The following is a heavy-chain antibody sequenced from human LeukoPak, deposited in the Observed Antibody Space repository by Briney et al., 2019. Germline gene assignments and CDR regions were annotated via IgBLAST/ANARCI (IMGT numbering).Heavy chain of an antibody. CDR1: GFTFSSYE. J-gene: IGHJ3*01. V-gene: IGHV3-48*03. CDR3: AKDRSCTGSSCNVGS. D-gene: IGHD2-2*01. Sequence: GGSLRLSCAVSGFTFSSYEMNWVRQAPGKGLEWASYISSRGTTIYYVDSVKGRFTISRDNAKNSLYLQMNSLRAEDTAVYYCAKDRSCTGSSCNVGSWGQGTMVTVSS. CDR2: ISSRGTTI.